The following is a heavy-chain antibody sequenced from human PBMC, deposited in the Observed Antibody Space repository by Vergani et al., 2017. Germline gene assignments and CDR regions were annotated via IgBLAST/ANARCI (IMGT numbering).Heavy chain of an antibody. CDR1: GFTFSSYG. CDR2: ISYDGSNK. V-gene: IGHV3-30*03. J-gene: IGHJ3*02. CDR3: ARSSWVYDFWSLRPHDAFDI. D-gene: IGHD3-3*01. Sequence: QVQLVESGGGVVQPGRSLRLSCAASGFTFSSYGMHWVRQAPGKGLEWVAVISYDGSNKYYADSVKGRFTISRDNSKNTLYLQMNSLRAEDTAVYYCARSSWVYDFWSLRPHDAFDIWGQGTMVTVSS.